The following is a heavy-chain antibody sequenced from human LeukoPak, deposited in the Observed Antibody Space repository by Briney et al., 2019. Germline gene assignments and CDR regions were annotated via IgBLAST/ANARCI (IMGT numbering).Heavy chain of an antibody. CDR3: ARVVPAANDAFDI. Sequence: SETLSLTCTVSGVSISSGDYYWGWIRQPPGKGLEWIGYIYYSGSTYYNPSLKSRVAISVDTSKNQFSLKLNSVTAADTAGDYCARVVPAANDAFDIWGQGTMVIVSS. V-gene: IGHV4-30-4*01. D-gene: IGHD2-2*01. CDR2: IYYSGST. CDR1: GVSISSGDYY. J-gene: IGHJ3*02.